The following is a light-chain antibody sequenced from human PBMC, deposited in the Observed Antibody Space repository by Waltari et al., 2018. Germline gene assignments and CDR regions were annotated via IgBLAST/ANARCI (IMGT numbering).Light chain of an antibody. CDR3: QQSYSTPLT. CDR2: TAP. Sequence: DIQMTQSPSSLSASVGDRITITCRGSQSVSTYLNWYQQKSGEAPKLLIYTAPTPQSGVPSRFSASGAGTDFTLTINSLEPEDFATYYCQQSYSTPLTFGGGTKVEIK. V-gene: IGKV1-39*01. J-gene: IGKJ4*01. CDR1: QSVSTY.